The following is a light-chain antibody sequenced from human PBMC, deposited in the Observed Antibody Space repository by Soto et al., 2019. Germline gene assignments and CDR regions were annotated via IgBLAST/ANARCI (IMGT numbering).Light chain of an antibody. CDR2: EGF. CDR1: SSNVGGSGL. V-gene: IGLV2-23*01. CDR3: CSYAGRSTWDVV. J-gene: IGLJ2*01. Sequence: QSVLTQPASLSGSPGQSITISCTGTSSNVGGSGLVSWYQFHPGKAPKLLIFEGFKRPSGISNRFSGSKPGSTASLTISGLQAEDEADYYCCSYAGRSTWDVVFGGGTK.